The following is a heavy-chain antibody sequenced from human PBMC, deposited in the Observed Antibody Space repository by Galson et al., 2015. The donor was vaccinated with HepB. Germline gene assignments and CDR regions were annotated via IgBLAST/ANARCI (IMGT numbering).Heavy chain of an antibody. Sequence: SLRLSCAASGFTFSSYGMHRVRQAPGKGLEWVAFIRYDGSNKYYADSVKGRFTISRDNSKNTLYLQMNSLRAEDTAVYYCAKDQHVSSMVRGVSLGVTPSYYYYGMDVWGQGTTVTVSS. CDR2: IRYDGSNK. CDR3: AKDQHVSSMVRGVSLGVTPSYYYYGMDV. CDR1: GFTFSSYG. J-gene: IGHJ6*02. D-gene: IGHD3-10*01. V-gene: IGHV3-30*02.